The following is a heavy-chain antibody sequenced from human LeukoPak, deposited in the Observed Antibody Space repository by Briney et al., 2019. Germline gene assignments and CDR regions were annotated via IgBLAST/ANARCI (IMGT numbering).Heavy chain of an antibody. Sequence: GGSLRLSCAASGFTFSSYGMSWVRQAPGKGLEWVSHISNSGGTVYYADSVKGRFTISRDNAKNSLYLQMNSLRAEDTGVYYCARDRDIVVVPPDDYGLDVWGKGTTVTVPS. CDR3: ARDRDIVVVPPDDYGLDV. CDR2: ISNSGGTV. D-gene: IGHD2-2*01. CDR1: GFTFSSYG. V-gene: IGHV3-48*03. J-gene: IGHJ6*04.